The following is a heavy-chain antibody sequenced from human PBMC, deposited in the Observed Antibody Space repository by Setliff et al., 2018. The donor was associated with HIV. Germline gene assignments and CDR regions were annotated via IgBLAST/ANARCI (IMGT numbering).Heavy chain of an antibody. V-gene: IGHV4-31*03. CDR3: ARVPTNPDFYYYYMDV. Sequence: SETLSLTCTVSGGSISSGGYYWSWIRQHPGKGLEWIGYIYYSGGTYYNPSLKSRVTISVDTSKNQFSLKLSSVTAADTAVYCCARVPTNPDFYYYYMDVWGKGTTVTVSS. CDR1: GGSISSGGYY. CDR2: IYYSGGT. J-gene: IGHJ6*03.